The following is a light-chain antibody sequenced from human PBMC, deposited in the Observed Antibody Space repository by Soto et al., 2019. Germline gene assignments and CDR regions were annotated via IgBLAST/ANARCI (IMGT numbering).Light chain of an antibody. CDR2: STN. CDR1: SGSVSTSYY. Sequence: QTVVTQEPSFSVSPGRTVTLTCGLSSGSVSTSYYPSWYQQTPGQAPRTLIYSTNTRSSGVPDRFSGSILGNKAALTITGAQADDESDYYCVLYMGSGISLFGGGTKHTVL. V-gene: IGLV8-61*01. J-gene: IGLJ2*01. CDR3: VLYMGSGISL.